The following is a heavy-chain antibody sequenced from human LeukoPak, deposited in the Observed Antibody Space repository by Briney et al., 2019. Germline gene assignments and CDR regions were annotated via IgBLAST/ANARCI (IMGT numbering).Heavy chain of an antibody. Sequence: GGSLRLSCAASGFTFSNAWMTWVRQAPGKGLGWVGRIKSKNVGETTEYAAPVQGRFTISRDDSKNTVYLQMSSLKTEDTAVYFCTTGPGNSGYWGQGTLVTVSS. CDR2: IKSKNVGETT. D-gene: IGHD4-23*01. CDR3: TTGPGNSGY. V-gene: IGHV3-15*01. CDR1: GFTFSNAW. J-gene: IGHJ4*02.